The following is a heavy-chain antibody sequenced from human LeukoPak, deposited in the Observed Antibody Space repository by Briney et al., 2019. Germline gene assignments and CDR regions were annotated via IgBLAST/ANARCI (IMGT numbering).Heavy chain of an antibody. V-gene: IGHV3-21*01. D-gene: IGHD3-22*01. Sequence: PGGSLRLSCAAAGFSFSSYSMNWVRQPPGKGLGWVSFISTSGNYIYYTDSVKGRYTISRDNAKNSLYLQMHSLRADDTAVYYCARGAYNSGGTLEIWGQGTLVTVSS. J-gene: IGHJ4*02. CDR2: ISTSGNYI. CDR1: GFSFSSYS. CDR3: ARGAYNSGGTLEI.